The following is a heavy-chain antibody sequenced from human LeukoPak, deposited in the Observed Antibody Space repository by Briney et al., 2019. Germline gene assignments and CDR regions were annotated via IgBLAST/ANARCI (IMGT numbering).Heavy chain of an antibody. CDR2: ISNSGTT. V-gene: IGHV4-59*01. CDR1: NDSINDSY. CDR3: ARGGRNFDY. Sequence: SETLSLTCTVSNDSINDSYWTWIRQPPGKRLEWIGYISNSGTTKYNPSLKSRVTISVDTSNNQISLRLRSVTVADTAVYFCARGGRNFDYWGQGTLVTVSS. J-gene: IGHJ4*02. D-gene: IGHD1-26*01.